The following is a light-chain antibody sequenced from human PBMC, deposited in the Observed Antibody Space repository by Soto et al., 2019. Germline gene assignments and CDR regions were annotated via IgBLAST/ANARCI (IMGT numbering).Light chain of an antibody. Sequence: QSVRTQSTSVSGAPGQRFTISCTGSSSNIGAGYEVHWYQHLPGKAPKLLIYGNTNRPSGVPDRFSGSKSGTSASLAITGLQAEDGVDYYCQSYDTSLGASYVFGGGTKVTVL. CDR3: QSYDTSLGASYV. CDR2: GNT. V-gene: IGLV1-40*01. J-gene: IGLJ1*01. CDR1: SSNIGAGYE.